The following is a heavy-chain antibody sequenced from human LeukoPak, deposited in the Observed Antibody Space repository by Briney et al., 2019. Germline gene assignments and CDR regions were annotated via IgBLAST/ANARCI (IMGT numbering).Heavy chain of an antibody. D-gene: IGHD4-11*01. CDR1: GGTFSSYA. Sequence: ASVKVSCKASGGTFSSYAISWVRQAPGQGLEWMGGIIPIFGTANYAQKFQGRVTITADESTSTAYMELSSLRSEDTAVYYCARDDYSNYGIYGGFDYWGQGTLVTVSS. J-gene: IGHJ4*02. CDR3: ARDDYSNYGIYGGFDY. CDR2: IIPIFGTA. V-gene: IGHV1-69*13.